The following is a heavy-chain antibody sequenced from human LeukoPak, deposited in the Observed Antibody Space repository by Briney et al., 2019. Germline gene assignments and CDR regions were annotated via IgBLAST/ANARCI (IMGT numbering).Heavy chain of an antibody. CDR1: GYIFTTYF. D-gene: IGHD3-9*01. CDR2: INPNNGDT. Sequence: ASVKVSCKASGYIFTTYFIHWVQQAPGQGLEWMGWINPNNGDTNYVQKFQGRVTMTRDTSISTAYMELTRLRSDDTAVYYCAREGGYDILTGYQDYWGQGTLVTVS. J-gene: IGHJ4*02. V-gene: IGHV1-2*02. CDR3: AREGGYDILTGYQDY.